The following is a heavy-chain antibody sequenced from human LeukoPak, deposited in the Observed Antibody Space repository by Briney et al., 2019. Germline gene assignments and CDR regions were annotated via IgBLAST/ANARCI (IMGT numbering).Heavy chain of an antibody. V-gene: IGHV4-39*01. CDR2: IYYSGST. J-gene: IGHJ4*02. CDR3: ARRIGYVSGSYNFDY. CDR1: GGSISSSSYY. D-gene: IGHD3-10*01. Sequence: SSETLSLTCTVSGGSISSSSYYWGWIRQPPGKGLEWIGSIYYSGSTYYNPSLKSRVTISVDTSKNQFSLKLSSVTAADTAVYYCARRIGYVSGSYNFDYWGQGTLVTVSS.